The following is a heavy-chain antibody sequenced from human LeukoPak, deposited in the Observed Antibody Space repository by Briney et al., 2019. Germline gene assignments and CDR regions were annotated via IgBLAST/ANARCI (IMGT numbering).Heavy chain of an antibody. CDR1: GGSFSGYY. J-gene: IGHJ4*02. V-gene: IGHV4-34*01. D-gene: IGHD6-19*01. CDR2: INHSGST. Sequence: SSETLSLTCAVYGGSFSGYYWSWIRQPPGKGLEWIGEINHSGSTNYNPSLKSRVTISVDTSKNQFSLKLSSVTAADTAVYYCAVRGSGWYIFDYWGQGTLVTVSS. CDR3: AVRGSGWYIFDY.